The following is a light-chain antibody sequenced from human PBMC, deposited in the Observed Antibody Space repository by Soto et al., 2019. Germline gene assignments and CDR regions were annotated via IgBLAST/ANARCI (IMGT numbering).Light chain of an antibody. J-gene: IGLJ1*01. CDR1: TSNIGPAYD. Sequence: QSVLTQPPSLSVAPGQMVTISCTGSTSNIGPAYDVHWYQQLPGTAPKLLISGNNNWPSGVSRRFSGSKSGNTASLTISGLQAEDEAHYYCSSYTSDNRNYVFGTGNKVTVL. V-gene: IGLV1-40*01. CDR2: GNN. CDR3: SSYTSDNRNYV.